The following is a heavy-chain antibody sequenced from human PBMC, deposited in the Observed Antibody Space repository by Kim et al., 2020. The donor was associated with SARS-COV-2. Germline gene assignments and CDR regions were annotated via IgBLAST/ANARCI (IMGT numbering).Heavy chain of an antibody. J-gene: IGHJ6*03. CDR3: ARLPHYYDSSTHGGYM. Sequence: SETLSLTCIVSGGSISSSSYYWGWIRQPPGKGLEWIGSIYYSGSTYYNPSLESRVTISVDTSKNQFSLKLSSVTAADTAVYYCARLPHYYDSSTHGGYM. V-gene: IGHV4-39*01. CDR2: IYYSGST. CDR1: GGSISSSSYY. D-gene: IGHD3-22*01.